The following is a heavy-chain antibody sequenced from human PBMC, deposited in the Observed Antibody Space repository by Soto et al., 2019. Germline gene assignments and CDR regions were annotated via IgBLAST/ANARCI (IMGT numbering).Heavy chain of an antibody. J-gene: IGHJ6*02. V-gene: IGHV1-69*12. CDR3: ASRGYSSSSLYYYGMDV. D-gene: IGHD6-6*01. Sequence: QVQLVQSGAEVKKPGSSVKVSCKASGGTFSSYAISWVRQAPGQGLEWMGGIIPIFGTANYAQKFQGRVTITADESTSKAYMELSSLRSEDTAVYYCASRGYSSSSLYYYGMDVWGQGPTVTVSS. CDR1: GGTFSSYA. CDR2: IIPIFGTA.